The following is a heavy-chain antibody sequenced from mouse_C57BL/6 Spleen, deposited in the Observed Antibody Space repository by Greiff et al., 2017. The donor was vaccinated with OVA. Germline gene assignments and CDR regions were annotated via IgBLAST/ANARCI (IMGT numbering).Heavy chain of an antibody. CDR1: GYSITSGYD. Sequence: EVQLQESGPGMVKPSQSLSLTCTVTGYSITSGYDWHWIRHFPGNKLEWMGYISYSGSTNYNPSLKSRISITHDTSKNHFFLKLNSVTTEDTATYYCASSHYSNSWYFDVWGTGTTVTVSS. V-gene: IGHV3-1*01. D-gene: IGHD2-5*01. CDR3: ASSHYSNSWYFDV. J-gene: IGHJ1*03. CDR2: ISYSGST.